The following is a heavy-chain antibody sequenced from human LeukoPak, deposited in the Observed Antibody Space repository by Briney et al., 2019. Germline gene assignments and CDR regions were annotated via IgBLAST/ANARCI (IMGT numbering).Heavy chain of an antibody. J-gene: IGHJ6*03. CDR1: GFTFSSYS. D-gene: IGHD3-3*01. Sequence: GGSLRLSCAASGFTFSSYSMNWVRQAPGKGLEWVSSISSSSSYIYYADSVKGRFTISRDNAKNSLYLQMNSLRAEDTAVYYCARDGGITIFGVDYYYMDVWGKGTTVTVSS. V-gene: IGHV3-21*01. CDR2: ISSSSSYI. CDR3: ARDGGITIFGVDYYYMDV.